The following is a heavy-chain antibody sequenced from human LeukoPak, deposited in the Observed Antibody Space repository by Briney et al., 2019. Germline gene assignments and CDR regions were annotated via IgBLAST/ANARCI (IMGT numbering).Heavy chain of an antibody. CDR2: INHAGNT. Sequence: PSETLSLTCGVYGGSFNDYYWSWLRQPPGKGLEWIGEINHAGNTNYNPSLKSRVSMSVDRSKSQVSLHLNSVTAADTAVYYCARSHGAGLQWFDTGGQGTPVTVSS. CDR3: ARSHGAGLQWFDT. CDR1: GGSFNDYY. V-gene: IGHV4-34*01. D-gene: IGHD3-10*01. J-gene: IGHJ5*02.